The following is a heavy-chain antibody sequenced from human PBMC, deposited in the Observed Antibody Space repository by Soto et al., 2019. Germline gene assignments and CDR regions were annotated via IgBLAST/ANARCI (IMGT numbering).Heavy chain of an antibody. CDR1: GFTFSSYS. Sequence: EVQLVESGGGLVQPGGSLRLSCAASGFTFSSYSMNWVRQAPGKGLEWVSAITDTGGDTKYADSVRGRFTISRDNSKNTLYLQMSRLRAEDSALYYCARGSEESYPGSRIFDLWGRGTLVTVSS. CDR3: ARGSEESYPGSRIFDL. J-gene: IGHJ4*02. D-gene: IGHD3-10*01. V-gene: IGHV3-23*04. CDR2: ITDTGGDT.